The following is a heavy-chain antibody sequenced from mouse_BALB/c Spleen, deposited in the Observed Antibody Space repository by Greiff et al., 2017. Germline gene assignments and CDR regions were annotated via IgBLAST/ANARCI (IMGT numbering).Heavy chain of an antibody. D-gene: IGHD2-2*01. Sequence: DVMLVESGGDLVKPGGSLKLSCAASGFTFSSYGMSWVRQTPDKRLEWVATISSGGSYTYYPDSVKGRFTISRDNAKNTLYLQMSSLKSEDTAMYYCARQGGDGYDGGFAYWGQGTLVTVSA. CDR3: ARQGGDGYDGGFAY. CDR1: GFTFSSYG. V-gene: IGHV5-6*02. CDR2: ISSGGSYT. J-gene: IGHJ3*01.